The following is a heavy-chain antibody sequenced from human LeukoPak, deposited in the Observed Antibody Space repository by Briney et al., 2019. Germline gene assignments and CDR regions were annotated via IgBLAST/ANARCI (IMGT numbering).Heavy chain of an antibody. CDR3: ARLRITVTTAPFDY. V-gene: IGHV4-39*01. D-gene: IGHD4-4*01. CDR1: GGSISSSSYY. Sequence: SETLSLTCTVSGGSISSSSYYWGWIRQPPGKGLEWIGSIYYSGSTYYNPSPKCRVTISVDTSKNQFPLKLSSVTAADTAVYYCARLRITVTTAPFDYWGQGTLVTVSS. J-gene: IGHJ4*02. CDR2: IYYSGST.